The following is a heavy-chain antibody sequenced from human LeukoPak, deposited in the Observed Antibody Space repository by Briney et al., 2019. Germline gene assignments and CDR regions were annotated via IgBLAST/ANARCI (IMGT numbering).Heavy chain of an antibody. CDR2: IYTSGST. Sequence: PSETLSLTCTVSGGSISSGSYYWSWIRQPAGKGLEWIGRIYTSGSTNYNPSLKSRVTISVDRSKNQFSLKLSSVTAADTAVYYCARESPMVRGEKGAFDIWGQGTMVTVSS. J-gene: IGHJ3*02. D-gene: IGHD3-10*01. CDR1: GGSISSGSYY. V-gene: IGHV4-61*02. CDR3: ARESPMVRGEKGAFDI.